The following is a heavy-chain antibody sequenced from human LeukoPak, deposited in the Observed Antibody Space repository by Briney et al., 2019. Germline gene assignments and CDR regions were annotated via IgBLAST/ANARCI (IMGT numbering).Heavy chain of an antibody. J-gene: IGHJ4*02. CDR3: ASGTTWSSGSYPREYALFDY. Sequence: GGSLRLSCAASGFTFSSYWMHWVRQAPGKGLVWVSRINTDGSSTSYADSVKGRFTISRGNAKNTLYLQMNSLRAEDTAVYYCASGTTWSSGSYPREYALFDYWGQGTLVTVSS. V-gene: IGHV3-74*01. CDR1: GFTFSSYW. CDR2: INTDGSST. D-gene: IGHD3-10*01.